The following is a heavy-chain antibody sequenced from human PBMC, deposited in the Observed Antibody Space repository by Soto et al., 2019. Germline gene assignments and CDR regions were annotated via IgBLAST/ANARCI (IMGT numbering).Heavy chain of an antibody. J-gene: IGHJ4*02. CDR3: VRTSLVVAAATREDY. V-gene: IGHV3-74*01. CDR2: INSDGSST. Sequence: EVQLVESGGGLVQPGGSLRLSCAASGFTFSSYWMHWVRQAPGKGLVWVSRINSDGSSTSYADSVKGRFTISRDNAKYTLYLQMNSLRADDTAVYYCVRTSLVVAAATREDYWGQGTLVTVSS. CDR1: GFTFSSYW. D-gene: IGHD2-15*01.